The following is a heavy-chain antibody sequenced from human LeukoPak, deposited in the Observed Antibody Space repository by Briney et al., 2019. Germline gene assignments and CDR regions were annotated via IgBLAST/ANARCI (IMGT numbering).Heavy chain of an antibody. CDR2: IKQDGSET. J-gene: IGHJ5*02. D-gene: IGHD6-13*01. V-gene: IGHV3-7*01. CDR1: GFALSTYN. Sequence: GGSLRLSGAASGFALSTYNMSWVRQAPGKGLEGVANIKQDGSETHYVDSVKGRFTIFRNNAKNSLYLQMNSLRVEDTAVYYCARDRRADDTPYNWFDPWGQGTLVTVSS. CDR3: ARDRRADDTPYNWFDP.